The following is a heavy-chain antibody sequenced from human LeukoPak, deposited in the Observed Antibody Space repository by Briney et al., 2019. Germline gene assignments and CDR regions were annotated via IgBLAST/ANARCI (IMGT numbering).Heavy chain of an antibody. CDR2: IQYDGSNK. J-gene: IGHJ4*02. V-gene: IGHV3-30*02. D-gene: IGHD4/OR15-4a*01. CDR3: ARRAGAYSHPYDY. CDR1: GFTFSSHG. Sequence: GGSLRLSCAASGFTFSSHGMHWVRQAPGKGLEWVAFIQYDGSNKYYVDSVKGRFSISRDNSKNTLYLQMNSLRAEDTAVYYCARRAGAYSHPYDYWGQGTLVTVSS.